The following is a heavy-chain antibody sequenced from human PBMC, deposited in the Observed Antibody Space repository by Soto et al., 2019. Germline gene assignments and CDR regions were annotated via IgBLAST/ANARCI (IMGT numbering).Heavy chain of an antibody. CDR3: ARDSPDSSGYYLDY. Sequence: GGSLRLSCAASGFTFSSYAMHWVRQAPGKGLEWVAVISYDGSNKYYADSVKGRFTISRDNSKNTLYLQMNSLRAEDTAVYYCARDSPDSSGYYLDYWGQGTLVTVSS. CDR1: GFTFSSYA. V-gene: IGHV3-30-3*01. CDR2: ISYDGSNK. D-gene: IGHD3-22*01. J-gene: IGHJ4*02.